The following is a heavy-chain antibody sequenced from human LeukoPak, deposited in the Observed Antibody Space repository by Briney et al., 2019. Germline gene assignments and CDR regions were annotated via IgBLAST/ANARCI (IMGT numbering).Heavy chain of an antibody. CDR1: GFDFSDYT. D-gene: IGHD3-10*01. J-gene: IGHJ4*01. CDR2: ISSNSRYI. V-gene: IGHV3-21*01. CDR3: ARDGLGSYDY. Sequence: PGGSLRLSCAASGFDFSDYTINWVRQAPGKGLEWVSSISSNSRYIYYADSMKGRLTVSRDNAKNSVYLQMNNLRVEDTAVYYCARDGLGSYDYWGHGTLVTVSS.